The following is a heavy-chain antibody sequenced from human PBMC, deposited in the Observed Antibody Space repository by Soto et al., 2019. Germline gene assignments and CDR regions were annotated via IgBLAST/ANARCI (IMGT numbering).Heavy chain of an antibody. CDR1: GYTFTSYA. J-gene: IGHJ6*02. CDR3: ASWTWYYDILTGYYRDYYYGMDV. V-gene: IGHV1-3*01. Sequence: SVKVSCKASGYTFTSYAMHWVRQAPGQRLEWMGWINAGNGNTKYSQKFQGRVTITRDTSASTAYMELSSLRSEDTAVYYCASWTWYYDILTGYYRDYYYGMDVWGQGTTVTVSS. CDR2: INAGNGNT. D-gene: IGHD3-9*01.